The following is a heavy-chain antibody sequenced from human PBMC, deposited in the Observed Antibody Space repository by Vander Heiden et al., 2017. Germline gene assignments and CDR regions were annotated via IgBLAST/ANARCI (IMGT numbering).Heavy chain of an antibody. CDR3: TTDGHRYYYGMDV. CDR1: GFTFRSYS. Sequence: EVQLVESGGGLVKPGGSLRLSCAASGFTFRSYSMNWGRQAPGKGLEWVSSISSSRSYIYDADSVKGRFTISRDNAKNSLYLQMNSLRAEDTAVYYCTTDGHRYYYGMDVWGQGTTVTVSS. D-gene: IGHD1-1*01. V-gene: IGHV3-21*01. J-gene: IGHJ6*02. CDR2: ISSSRSYI.